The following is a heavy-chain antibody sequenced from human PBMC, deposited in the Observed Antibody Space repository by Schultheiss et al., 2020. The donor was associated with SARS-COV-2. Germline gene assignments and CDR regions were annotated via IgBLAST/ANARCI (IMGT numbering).Heavy chain of an antibody. CDR2: ISSSSSYT. CDR3: AREGRHDYGDYGDY. D-gene: IGHD4-17*01. J-gene: IGHJ4*02. Sequence: GGSLRLSCAASGFTFSNAWMSWVRQAPGKGLEWVSYISSSSSYTNYADSVKGRFTISRDNAKNTLYLQMNSLRAEDTAVYYCAREGRHDYGDYGDYWGQGTLVTVSS. CDR1: GFTFSNAW. V-gene: IGHV3-11*06.